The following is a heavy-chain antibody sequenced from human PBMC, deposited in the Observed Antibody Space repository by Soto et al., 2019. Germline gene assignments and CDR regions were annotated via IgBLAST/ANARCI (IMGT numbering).Heavy chain of an antibody. CDR2: IYHSGST. J-gene: IGHJ1*01. V-gene: IGHV4-30-2*01. D-gene: IGHD2-15*01. Sequence: SETLSLTCAVSGGSISSGGYSWSWIRQPPGKGLEWIGYIYHSGSTYYNPSLKSRVTISVDRSKNQFSLKLSSVTAADTAVYYCASGYCSGGNCYSGGYFQHWGQGTLVTVSS. CDR1: GGSISSGGYS. CDR3: ASGYCSGGNCYSGGYFQH.